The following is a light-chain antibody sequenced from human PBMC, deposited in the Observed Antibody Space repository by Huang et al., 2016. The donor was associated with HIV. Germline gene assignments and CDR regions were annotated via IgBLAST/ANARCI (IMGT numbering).Light chain of an antibody. CDR2: AAS. CDR3: LQLNTYPGT. CDR1: QDIISY. J-gene: IGKJ3*01. V-gene: IGKV1-9*01. Sequence: IQLTQSPSSLSASVGDRVTITCRASQDIISYLAWYQQKPGKAPKLLIYAASTLESGVPTRFSGSGSGTDFTLTINNLQPEDFATYYCLQLNTYPGTFGPGTNVDV.